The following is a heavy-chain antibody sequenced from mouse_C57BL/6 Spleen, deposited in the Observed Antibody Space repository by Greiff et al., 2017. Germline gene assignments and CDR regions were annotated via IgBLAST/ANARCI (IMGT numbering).Heavy chain of an antibody. Sequence: VQLQQPGAELVMPGASVKLSCKASGYTFTSYWMHWVKQRPGQGLEWIGEIDPSDSYTNYNQKFKGKSTLTVDKSSSTAYMQLSSLTSEDSAVYYCARNSYYYGSSYFDYWGQGTTLTVSS. J-gene: IGHJ2*01. CDR2: IDPSDSYT. V-gene: IGHV1-69*01. CDR3: ARNSYYYGSSYFDY. CDR1: GYTFTSYW. D-gene: IGHD1-1*01.